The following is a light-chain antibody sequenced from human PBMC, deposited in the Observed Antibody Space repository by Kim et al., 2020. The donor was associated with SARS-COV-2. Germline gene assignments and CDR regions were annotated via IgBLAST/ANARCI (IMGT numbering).Light chain of an antibody. CDR1: QGIRDD. Sequence: AIQLTQSPSSLSASVGDRITITCRASQGIRDDLGWYQQKPGQAPKHLLYAASSLDSGVPSRFSGSGFGTDFTLTISSLQHEDRGTYYCLQDFSYPWTFGQGTKVDIK. V-gene: IGKV1-6*01. CDR2: AAS. J-gene: IGKJ1*01. CDR3: LQDFSYPWT.